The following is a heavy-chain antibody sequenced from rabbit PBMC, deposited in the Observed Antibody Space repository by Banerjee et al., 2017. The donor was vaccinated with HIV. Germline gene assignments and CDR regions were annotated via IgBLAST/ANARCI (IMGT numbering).Heavy chain of an antibody. CDR3: ARDLAGVIGWNFNL. J-gene: IGHJ4*01. CDR1: GFTLSSYW. CDR2: IGAGSSGTT. Sequence: QEQLVESGGGLVKPEGSLTLTCKASGFTLSSYWMWWVRQAPGKGLEWIACIGAGSSGTTYYASWAKGRFTISKTSSTTVTLQMTSLTAADTATYFCARDLAGVIGWNFNLWGPGTLVTVS. V-gene: IGHV1S45*01. D-gene: IGHD4-1*01.